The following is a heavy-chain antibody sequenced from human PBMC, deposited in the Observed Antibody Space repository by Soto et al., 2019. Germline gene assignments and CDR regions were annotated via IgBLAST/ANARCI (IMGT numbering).Heavy chain of an antibody. Sequence: SAAKLGNDTGRVTQKCTFSWFSYNTTRMGVGWTRQPPGKALEWLAIIYWDGESRYNPLLRRRLTLTEDTSKNQVVLTMTNMDPKDTATYFCAHRDSTGTTKYFDYWGQGTLVTVSS. V-gene: IGHV2-5*02. D-gene: IGHD1-1*01. J-gene: IGHJ4*02. CDR1: WFSYNTTRMG. CDR3: AHRDSTGTTKYFDY. CDR2: IYWDGES.